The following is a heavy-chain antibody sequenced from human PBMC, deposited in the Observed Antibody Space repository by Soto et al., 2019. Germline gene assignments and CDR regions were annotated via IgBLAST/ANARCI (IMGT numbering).Heavy chain of an antibody. V-gene: IGHV3-30*18. D-gene: IGHD2-15*01. J-gene: IGHJ3*02. CDR1: GFTFSDHY. CDR2: ISYDGSNK. Sequence: GGSLRLSCAASGFTFSDHYMNWIRQAPGKGLEWVALISYDGSNKLYADSVKGRFTISRDNSKNTLYLQMNSLRAEDTAVYSCAKGSVLGYCSGGSCYGDAFDIWGQGTMVTVSS. CDR3: AKGSVLGYCSGGSCYGDAFDI.